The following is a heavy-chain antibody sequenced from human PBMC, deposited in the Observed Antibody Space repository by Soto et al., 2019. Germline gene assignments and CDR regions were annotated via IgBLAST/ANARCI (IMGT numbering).Heavy chain of an antibody. Sequence: QVQLQESGPGLVKPSQTLSLTCTVSGGSISSGGTGSYWTWIRQLPGKGLEWIGYIYYTGNTYYNPSRKRRPTISIDTSENQFSLKLTSVTAADTAVYFCASGHDAYKVRYWGQGTLVTVSS. CDR1: GGSISSGGTGSY. CDR2: IYYTGNT. J-gene: IGHJ4*02. D-gene: IGHD1-1*01. V-gene: IGHV4-31*03. CDR3: ASGHDAYKVRY.